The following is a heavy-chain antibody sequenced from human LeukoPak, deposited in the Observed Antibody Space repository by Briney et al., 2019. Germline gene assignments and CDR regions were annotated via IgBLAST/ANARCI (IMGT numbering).Heavy chain of an antibody. CDR1: GGTFSNYA. J-gene: IGHJ4*02. V-gene: IGHV1-69*06. Sequence: SVKVSCKASGGTFSNYAITWVRQAPGQGLEWMGGIIPIFSTANYAQKFQGRVTITADKSTSIADTELSSLRSEDTAVYYCARSSIIAAAGPYYFDYWGQGTLVTVSS. CDR3: ARSSIIAAAGPYYFDY. D-gene: IGHD6-13*01. CDR2: IIPIFSTA.